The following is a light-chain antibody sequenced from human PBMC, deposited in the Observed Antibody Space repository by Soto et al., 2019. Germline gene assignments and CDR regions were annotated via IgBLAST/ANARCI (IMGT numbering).Light chain of an antibody. J-gene: IGKJ5*01. V-gene: IGKV1-9*01. CDR1: QDVSDF. Sequence: DIQLTQSPSILSASVGDRFTLTCRASQDVSDFLAWYQHPPGKAPNLLIYGGYTLQSGVPSRFSGSGSGTEFSLTITGLQPEDFVTYYCQYLNGAPTITFGQGTRLEIK. CDR3: QYLNGAPTIT. CDR2: GGY.